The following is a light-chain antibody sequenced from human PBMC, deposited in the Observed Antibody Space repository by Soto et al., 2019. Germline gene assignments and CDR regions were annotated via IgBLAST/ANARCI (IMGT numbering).Light chain of an antibody. Sequence: QSALNQLASVSVSPGQSITISCTGTSSDVGGYNYVSSYQQHPGKAPKLMIYDVSNRPSGVSNRFSGSESGNPASLTISGLQAEDDADYYCCSYTSSSTFVFGSGTQLTVL. CDR2: DVS. V-gene: IGLV2-14*01. J-gene: IGLJ7*01. CDR1: SSDVGGYNY. CDR3: CSYTSSSTFV.